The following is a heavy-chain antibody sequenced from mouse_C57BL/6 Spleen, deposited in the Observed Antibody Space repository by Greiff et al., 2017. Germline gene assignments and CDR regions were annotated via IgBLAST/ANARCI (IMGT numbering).Heavy chain of an antibody. CDR3: ARGGFDY. V-gene: IGHV1-42*01. CDR2: INPSTGGT. Sequence: EVQLQESGPELVKPGASVKISCKASGYSFTGYYMNWVKQSPEKSLEWIGEINPSTGGTTYNQKFKAKATLTVDKSSSTAYMQLKSLTSEDSAVYYCARGGFDYWGQGTTLTVSS. J-gene: IGHJ2*01. CDR1: GYSFTGYY.